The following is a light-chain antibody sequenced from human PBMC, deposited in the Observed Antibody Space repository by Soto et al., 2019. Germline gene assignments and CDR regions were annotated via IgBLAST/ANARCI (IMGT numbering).Light chain of an antibody. CDR2: EVN. J-gene: IGLJ1*01. V-gene: IGLV2-8*01. Sequence: QSVLTQPPSASGSPGQSVAISCTGTSSDVGGYNYVSWYQKHPGKAPKLMIYEVNKRPSGVPDRFSGSKSGNTASLSVSGVQAEDEADYYCSSYAGSSNVFGTGTKLTVL. CDR3: SSYAGSSNV. CDR1: SSDVGGYNY.